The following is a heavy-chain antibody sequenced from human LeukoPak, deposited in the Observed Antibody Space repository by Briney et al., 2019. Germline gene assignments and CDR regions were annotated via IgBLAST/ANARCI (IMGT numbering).Heavy chain of an antibody. CDR2: IKQDGSEK. CDR3: AKDPTYYYGSGSYFSP. J-gene: IGHJ5*02. Sequence: GGSLRLSCAASGFTFSSYWMSWVRQAPGKGLEWVANIKQDGSEKYYVDSVKGRFTISRDNAKNSLYLQMNSLRAEDTALYYCAKDPTYYYGSGSYFSPWGQGTLVTVSS. D-gene: IGHD3-10*01. CDR1: GFTFSSYW. V-gene: IGHV3-7*03.